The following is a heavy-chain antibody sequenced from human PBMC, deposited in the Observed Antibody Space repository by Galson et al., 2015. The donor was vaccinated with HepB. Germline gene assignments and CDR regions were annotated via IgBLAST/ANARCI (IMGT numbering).Heavy chain of an antibody. CDR2: ISSSGSTI. CDR1: GFTFSDYY. V-gene: IGHV3-11*01. D-gene: IGHD3-10*01. Sequence: SLRLSCAASGFTFSDYYMSWIRQAPGKGLEWVSYISSSGSTIYYADSVKGRFTISRDNAKNSLYLQMNSLRAEDTAVYYCARVPPRYYGSGSLVDYWGQGTLVTVSS. CDR3: ARVPPRYYGSGSLVDY. J-gene: IGHJ4*02.